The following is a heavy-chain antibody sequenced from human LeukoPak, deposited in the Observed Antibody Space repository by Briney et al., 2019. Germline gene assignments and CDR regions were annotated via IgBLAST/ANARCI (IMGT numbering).Heavy chain of an antibody. CDR3: ARDHGDYDGSGWFDP. CDR1: GYTFTGYY. Sequence: GASVKVSCKASGYTFTGYYMHWVRQAPGQGLEWMGWISAYNGNTNYAQKLQGRVTMTTDTSTSTAYMELRSLRSDDTAVYYCARDHGDYDGSGWFDPWGQGTLVTVSS. V-gene: IGHV1-18*04. CDR2: ISAYNGNT. D-gene: IGHD4-17*01. J-gene: IGHJ5*02.